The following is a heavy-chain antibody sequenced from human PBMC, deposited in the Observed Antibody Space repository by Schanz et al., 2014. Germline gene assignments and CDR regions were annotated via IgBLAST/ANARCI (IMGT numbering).Heavy chain of an antibody. CDR1: GFDFNSYS. D-gene: IGHD1-1*01. J-gene: IGHJ4*02. V-gene: IGHV3-33*08. Sequence: VQLVESGGGLVQPGGSLRLSCEASGFDFNSYSMNWVRQAPGKGLEWVAFIWYDGSNKYYADSVEGRFTISRDNSRNTLYLQMNSLRAGDTAVYYCARGTDWNLHYWGQGALVTVSS. CDR2: IWYDGSNK. CDR3: ARGTDWNLHY.